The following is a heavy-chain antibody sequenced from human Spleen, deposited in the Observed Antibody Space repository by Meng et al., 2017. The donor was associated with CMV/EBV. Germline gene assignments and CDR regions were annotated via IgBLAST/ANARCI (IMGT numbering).Heavy chain of an antibody. D-gene: IGHD1-1*01. J-gene: IGHJ6*02. Sequence: SETLSLTCTVSGGSISSSTYYWGWIRQPPGKGLEWIASIYFLGSSYYNPSLKRRVTISVDTSKNQFSLKLNSVTAADTAVYYFARDPRLNGMDVWGQGTTVTVSS. V-gene: IGHV4-39*07. CDR1: GGSISSSTYY. CDR3: ARDPRLNGMDV. CDR2: IYFLGSS.